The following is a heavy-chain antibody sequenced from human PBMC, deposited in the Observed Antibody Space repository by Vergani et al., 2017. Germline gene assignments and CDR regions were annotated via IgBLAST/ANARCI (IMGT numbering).Heavy chain of an antibody. CDR1: GGSISSGDYY. CDR3: ARVSIVVVPAAGAYYYYYMDV. Sequence: QVQLQESGPGLVKPSQTLSLTCTVSGGSISSGDYYWSWIRQPPGKGLEWIGYIYYSGSTYYNPSLKSRVTISVATSKNQFSLKLSSVTAADTAVYYCARVSIVVVPAAGAYYYYYMDVWGKGTTVTVSS. D-gene: IGHD2-2*01. J-gene: IGHJ6*03. CDR2: IYYSGST. V-gene: IGHV4-30-4*01.